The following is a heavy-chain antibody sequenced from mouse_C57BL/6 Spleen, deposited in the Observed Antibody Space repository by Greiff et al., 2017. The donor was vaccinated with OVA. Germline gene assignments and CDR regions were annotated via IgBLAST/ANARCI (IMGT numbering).Heavy chain of an antibody. J-gene: IGHJ1*03. CDR1: GFTFSSYA. CDR2: ISDGGSYT. Sequence: EVMLVESGGGLVKPGGSLKLSCAASGFTFSSYAMSWVRQTPEKRLEWVATISDGGSYTYYPDNVKGRFTISRDNAKNNLYLQMSHLKSEDTAMYYCARDRYYGSYWYFDVWGTGTTVTVSS. D-gene: IGHD1-1*01. V-gene: IGHV5-4*01. CDR3: ARDRYYGSYWYFDV.